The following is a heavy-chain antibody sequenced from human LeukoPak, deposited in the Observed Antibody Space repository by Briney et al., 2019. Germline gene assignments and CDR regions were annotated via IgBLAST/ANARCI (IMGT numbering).Heavy chain of an antibody. D-gene: IGHD3-3*01. V-gene: IGHV3-74*01. CDR2: INSDGSST. CDR1: GFTFSSYW. Sequence: GGSLRLSCAASGFTFSSYWMHWVRQAPGKGLVWVSRINSDGSSTSYADSVKGRFTISRDNAKNTLYPQMNSLRAEDTAVYYCARRYDFWSGYGYYYYMDVWGKGTTVTVSS. CDR3: ARRYDFWSGYGYYYYMDV. J-gene: IGHJ6*03.